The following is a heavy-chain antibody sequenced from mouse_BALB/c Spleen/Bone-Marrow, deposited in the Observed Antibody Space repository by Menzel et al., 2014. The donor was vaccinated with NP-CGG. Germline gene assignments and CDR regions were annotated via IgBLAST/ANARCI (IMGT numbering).Heavy chain of an antibody. CDR1: GYTFTSYW. CDR3: ARRNGDY. Sequence: VQLQQSGAELVKPGASVKLSCKASGYTFTSYWMHWVKQRPGQGLEWIGEINPSNGRTNYNEKFKSKATLTVDKSPSTAYMQLSSLTSEDSAVYYCARRNGDYWGQGTTLTVSS. CDR2: INPSNGRT. V-gene: IGHV1S81*02. J-gene: IGHJ2*01.